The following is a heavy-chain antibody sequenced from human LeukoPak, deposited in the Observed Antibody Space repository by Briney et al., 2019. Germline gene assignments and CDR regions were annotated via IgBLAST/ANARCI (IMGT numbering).Heavy chain of an antibody. CDR2: IYHSGST. J-gene: IGHJ3*02. V-gene: IGHV4-38-2*02. CDR1: GYSISSGYF. D-gene: IGHD6-13*01. CDR3: ARVPYGAAGTYAFDI. Sequence: SETLSLTCTVSGYSISSGYFWGWIRQPPGKGLEWIGTIYHSGSTYYNASLESRVTISVDTSKNQFSLKLSSVTAADTAVYYCARVPYGAAGTYAFDIWGQGTMVTVSS.